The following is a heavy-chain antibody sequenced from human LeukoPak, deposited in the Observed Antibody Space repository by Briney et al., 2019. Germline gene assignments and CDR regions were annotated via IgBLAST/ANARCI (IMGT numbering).Heavy chain of an antibody. J-gene: IGHJ4*02. CDR2: ISSNGGST. CDR1: GFTFSSYA. Sequence: PGGSLRLSCAASGFTFSSYAMHWVRQAPGKGLEYVSAISSNGGSTYYANSVKGRFTISRDNSKNTLYLQMGSLRAEDMAVYYCAFGSSWYGGYFDYWGQGTLVTVSS. CDR3: AFGSSWYGGYFDY. V-gene: IGHV3-64*01. D-gene: IGHD6-13*01.